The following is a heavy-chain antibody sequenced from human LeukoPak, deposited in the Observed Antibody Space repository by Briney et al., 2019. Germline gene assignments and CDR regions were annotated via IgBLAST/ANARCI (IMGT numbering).Heavy chain of an antibody. Sequence: PSETLSLTCTVSGGSINSGNYFWTWIRQHPGKGLEWIGYIHHTESTHYNPPLKTRITISLDTSKNEFSLKLSSVTAADTAVYYCARVHHERLRLDVWGQGTTVTVSS. J-gene: IGHJ6*02. CDR2: IHHTEST. V-gene: IGHV4-31*03. CDR1: GGSINSGNYF. D-gene: IGHD2-21*02. CDR3: ARVHHERLRLDV.